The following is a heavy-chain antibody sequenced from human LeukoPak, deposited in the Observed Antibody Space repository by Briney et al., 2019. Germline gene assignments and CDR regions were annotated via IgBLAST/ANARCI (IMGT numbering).Heavy chain of an antibody. Sequence: SETLSLTCTVSGYSISSGYYWGWIQQPPGKGLEWIGNIYHSGNTYYNPSLKSRVTISVDTSKNQFSLKLSSVTAADTAVYYCAREDYDDSGAWYFDLWGRGTLVIVSS. D-gene: IGHD3-3*01. V-gene: IGHV4-38-2*02. CDR3: AREDYDDSGAWYFDL. CDR2: IYHSGNT. J-gene: IGHJ2*01. CDR1: GYSISSGYY.